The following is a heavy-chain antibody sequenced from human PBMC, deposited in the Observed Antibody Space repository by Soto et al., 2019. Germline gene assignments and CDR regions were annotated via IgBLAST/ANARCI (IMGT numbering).Heavy chain of an antibody. CDR1: GDSMSNYY. D-gene: IGHD3-22*01. J-gene: IGHJ3*02. V-gene: IGHV4-59*08. CDR3: ARHMIWLQSAFAI. CDR2: IYYSGST. Sequence: QVQLQESGPGLVKPSETLSLTCAVSGDSMSNYYWSWIRQPPGKGLEWIGFIYYSGSTTYTPSLKTRVTISVATSKKHCSLKLRSVTAADAAVYYCARHMIWLQSAFAIWGQGTMVSVSS.